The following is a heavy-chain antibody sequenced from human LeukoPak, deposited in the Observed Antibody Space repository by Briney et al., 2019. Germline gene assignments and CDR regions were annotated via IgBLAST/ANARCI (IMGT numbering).Heavy chain of an antibody. D-gene: IGHD2-2*01. Sequence: PSETLSLTCTVSGGSISSYYWSWIRQPAGKGLEWIGRIYTSGSTNYNPSLKSRVTISVDTSKNQFSLKLSSVTAADTAVYYCARDSRYCSSTSCYRPYQNYGMDVWGQGTTVTVSS. CDR1: GGSISSYY. J-gene: IGHJ6*02. V-gene: IGHV4-4*07. CDR3: ARDSRYCSSTSCYRPYQNYGMDV. CDR2: IYTSGST.